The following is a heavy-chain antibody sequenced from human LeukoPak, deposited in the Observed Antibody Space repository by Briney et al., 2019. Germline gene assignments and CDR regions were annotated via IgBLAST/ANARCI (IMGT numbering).Heavy chain of an antibody. CDR2: ISYSGST. V-gene: IGHV4-59*01. CDR1: GVSISTYS. CDR3: ATDGNFDL. D-gene: IGHD1-26*01. Sequence: PSETLSLTCTVSGVSISTYSWSWIRQPPGKGLEWIGYISYSGSTSYNPSLRSRVTISVDTSKNQFSLKLSSVTAADTAVYYCATDGNFDLWGRGTLVAVSS. J-gene: IGHJ2*01.